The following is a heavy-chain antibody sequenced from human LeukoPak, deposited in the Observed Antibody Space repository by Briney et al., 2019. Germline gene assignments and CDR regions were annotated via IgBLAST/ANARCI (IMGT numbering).Heavy chain of an antibody. CDR1: GGSISYYY. D-gene: IGHD3-10*01. CDR2: IYTSGRT. Sequence: PSETLSHTCTVSGGSISYYYWNWIRQPAGKGLEWIGRIYTSGRTYYNPSLKSRVSMSVDTSKNQFSLKLSSVTAADTAVYYCARGHRTHYGSGSYYINYWGQGTLVTVSS. V-gene: IGHV4-4*07. CDR3: ARGHRTHYGSGSYYINY. J-gene: IGHJ4*02.